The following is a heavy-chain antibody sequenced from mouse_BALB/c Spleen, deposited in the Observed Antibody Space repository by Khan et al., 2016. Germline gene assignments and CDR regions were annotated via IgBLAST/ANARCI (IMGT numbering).Heavy chain of an antibody. CDR3: ARGYYGSTYYAMDY. Sequence: QVQLQQSGAELMKPGASVKISCKATGYTFSSYWIEWVKQRPGHGLEWIGEILPGSGSTNYNEKIKGKATFTADTSSNTAYMQLSSLTSEDSAVYYCARGYYGSTYYAMDYWGQGTSVTVSS. J-gene: IGHJ4*01. V-gene: IGHV1-9*01. CDR1: GYTFSSYW. D-gene: IGHD1-1*01. CDR2: ILPGSGST.